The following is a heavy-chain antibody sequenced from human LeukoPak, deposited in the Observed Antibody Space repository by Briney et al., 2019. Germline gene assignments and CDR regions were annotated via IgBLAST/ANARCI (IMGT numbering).Heavy chain of an antibody. V-gene: IGHV4-59*01. CDR2: IYYSGST. J-gene: IGHJ3*02. D-gene: IGHD6-6*01. CDR3: AREREYSSSFDI. CDR1: GGSISSYY. Sequence: PSETLSLTCTVSGGSISSYYWSWIRQPPGKALEWIGYIYYSGSTNYNPSLKSRVTISVDTSKNQFSLKLSSVTAADTAVYYCAREREYSSSFDIWGQGQWSPPLQ.